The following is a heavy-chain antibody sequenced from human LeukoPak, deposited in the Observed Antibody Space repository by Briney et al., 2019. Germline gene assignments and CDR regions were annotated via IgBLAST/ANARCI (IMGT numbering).Heavy chain of an antibody. D-gene: IGHD2-21*01. J-gene: IGHJ4*02. CDR2: ISSSSSYI. V-gene: IGHV3-21*01. CDR1: GFTFSSYS. Sequence: GGSLRLSCAASGFTFSSYSMNWVRQAPGKGLEWVSSISSSSSYIYYADSVKGRFTISRDNAKNSLYLQMNSLRAEDTAVYYCARRRDSSMEEGFDYWGQGTLVTVSS. CDR3: ARRRDSSMEEGFDY.